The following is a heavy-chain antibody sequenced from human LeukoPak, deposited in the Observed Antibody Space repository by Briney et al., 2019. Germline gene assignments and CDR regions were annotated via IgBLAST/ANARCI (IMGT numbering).Heavy chain of an antibody. CDR3: ARDSSWGYMDV. CDR2: ISSSGSTI. V-gene: IGHV3-48*03. Sequence: GGSLRLSCAASGFTFSSYEMNWVRQAPGKGLEWVSCISSSGSTIYCADSVKGRFTISRDNAKNSLYLQMNSLRAEDTALYYCARDSSWGYMDVWGKGTTVTVSS. CDR1: GFTFSSYE. D-gene: IGHD2-15*01. J-gene: IGHJ6*03.